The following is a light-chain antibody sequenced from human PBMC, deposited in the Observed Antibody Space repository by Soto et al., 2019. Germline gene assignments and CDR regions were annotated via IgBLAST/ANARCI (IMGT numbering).Light chain of an antibody. V-gene: IGKV1-5*03. CDR2: KSS. CDR3: QHYNSYSEA. Sequence: DVQMTQSPSTLSGSVGDRVTITCRASQTISSWLAWYQQKPGKAPKLLIYKSSTLKSGVPSRFRGSGSGTEFTLTISCLQPDDFATYYCQHYNSYSEAFGQGTK. CDR1: QTISSW. J-gene: IGKJ1*01.